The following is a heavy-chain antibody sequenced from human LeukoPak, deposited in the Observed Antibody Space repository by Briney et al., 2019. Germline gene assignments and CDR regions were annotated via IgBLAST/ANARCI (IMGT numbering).Heavy chain of an antibody. Sequence: SETMSLTCTVSGGSISSSYSYWGWIRQPPGKGLEWIGNVYYSGSTYYSPSLTSRVTVSVDTSENQFSLKLSSVTAADTAVYYCARAHSIASYYYGVDVWGQGTTVTVSS. J-gene: IGHJ6*02. D-gene: IGHD2/OR15-2a*01. CDR3: ARAHSIASYYYGVDV. CDR2: VYYSGST. CDR1: GGSISSSYSY. V-gene: IGHV4-39*07.